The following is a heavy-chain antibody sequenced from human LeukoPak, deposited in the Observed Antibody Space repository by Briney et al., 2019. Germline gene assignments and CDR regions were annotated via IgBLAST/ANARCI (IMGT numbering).Heavy chain of an antibody. D-gene: IGHD6-13*01. CDR3: ARDVPRGSSWNYYGMDV. V-gene: IGHV3-30-3*01. J-gene: IGHJ6*02. CDR2: ISYDGSNK. CDR1: GFTFSSYA. Sequence: GRSLRLSCADSGFTFSSYAMHWVRGAPGKGLEWVAVISYDGSNKYYADSVKGRFTISRDNSKNTLYLQMNSLRAEDTAVYYCARDVPRGSSWNYYGMDVWGQGTTVTVSS.